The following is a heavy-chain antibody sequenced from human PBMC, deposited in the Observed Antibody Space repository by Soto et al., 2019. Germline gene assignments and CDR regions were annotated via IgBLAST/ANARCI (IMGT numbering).Heavy chain of an antibody. Sequence: QVQLVQSGAEVKKPGSSVKVSCKASGDTFSSYTLSWVRQAPGQGLEWMGRIIPILGGADYAQKFQGRVTFTADKSTSTAYMELSSLRPEDTAVYYCARPSQSRVVVTATKTVNEAFEIWGQGTLVSVSS. J-gene: IGHJ3*02. CDR2: IIPILGGA. D-gene: IGHD2-21*02. CDR1: GDTFSSYT. V-gene: IGHV1-69*02. CDR3: ARPSQSRVVVTATKTVNEAFEI.